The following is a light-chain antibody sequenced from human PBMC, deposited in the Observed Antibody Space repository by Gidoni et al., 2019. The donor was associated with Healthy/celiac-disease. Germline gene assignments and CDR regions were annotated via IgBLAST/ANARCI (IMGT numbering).Light chain of an antibody. CDR1: QSVLYSSNNKNY. J-gene: IGKJ1*01. Sequence: DIVMTQSPYSLAVSLGERATINCKSSQSVLYSSNNKNYLAWYQQKPGQPPKLLIYWASTRESGVPDRFSGSGSGTDFTLTISSLQAEDVAVYYCQQYYSTPQTFXQXTKVEIK. V-gene: IGKV4-1*01. CDR2: WAS. CDR3: QQYYSTPQT.